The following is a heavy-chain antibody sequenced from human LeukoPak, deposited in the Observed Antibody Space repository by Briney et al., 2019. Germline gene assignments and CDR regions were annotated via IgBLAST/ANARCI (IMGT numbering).Heavy chain of an antibody. CDR3: GRGPRITMIVGPFDY. V-gene: IGHV1-69*04. D-gene: IGHD3-22*01. Sequence: SVKVSCKPSVGTFSSYATRRVPQAPRQGLGWMGRIIPILGIANYAQKFQGRVTITAEKSTSTAYMELSSRRSEDAAVYYCGRGPRITMIVGPFDYWGQGTLVTVSS. CDR1: VGTFSSYA. CDR2: IIPILGIA. J-gene: IGHJ4*02.